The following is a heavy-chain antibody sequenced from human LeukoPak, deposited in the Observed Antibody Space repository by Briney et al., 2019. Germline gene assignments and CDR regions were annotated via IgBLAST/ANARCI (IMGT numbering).Heavy chain of an antibody. CDR2: IYHSGST. Sequence: SETLSLTCAVYGGSFNGYYWSWIRQTPGKGLEWIGEIYHSGSTNYNPSLKSRVTISVDTSKNQFSLRLNSMTAADTAVYYCARRGTMVRGMNWFDPWGQGTLVTVSS. J-gene: IGHJ5*02. CDR1: GGSFNGYY. D-gene: IGHD3-10*01. V-gene: IGHV4-34*01. CDR3: ARRGTMVRGMNWFDP.